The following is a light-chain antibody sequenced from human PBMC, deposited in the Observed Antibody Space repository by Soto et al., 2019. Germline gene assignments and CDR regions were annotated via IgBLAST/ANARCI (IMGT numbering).Light chain of an antibody. CDR1: QSVSNN. J-gene: IGKJ1*01. V-gene: IGKV3-11*01. CDR3: QQRGDWPRT. CDR2: DAS. Sequence: VVLTQSPATLSLSPGERATLSCRASQSVSNNLAWYQQKPGQAPRLLIYDASSRATGIPARFSGSGSGTDFTLTISSLEPADFAVYYCQQRGDWPRTFGQGTKVDIK.